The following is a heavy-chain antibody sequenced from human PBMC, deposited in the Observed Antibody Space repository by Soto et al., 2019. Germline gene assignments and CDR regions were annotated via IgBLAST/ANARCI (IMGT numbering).Heavy chain of an antibody. CDR2: ISGSGGST. Sequence: GGSLGLSCSASGVTLSTYAMNWVRQTPGKGLDWVSSISGSGGSTYYADSVKGRFTISRDNSKNTLDLQMNSLRAEDTAVYYCAKALGELWFGDLLPDYWGQGTLVPVSS. V-gene: IGHV3-23*01. D-gene: IGHD3-10*01. CDR3: AKALGELWFGDLLPDY. CDR1: GVTLSTYA. J-gene: IGHJ4*02.